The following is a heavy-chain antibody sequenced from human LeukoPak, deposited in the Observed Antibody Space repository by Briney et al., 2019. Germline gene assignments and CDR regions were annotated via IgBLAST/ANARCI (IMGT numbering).Heavy chain of an antibody. V-gene: IGHV3-15*01. Sequence: GGSLRLSCAASGFTFSNAWMSWVRQAPGKGLEWVGRIKSKTDGGTTDYAAPVKGRFTISRDDSKNTLYLQMNSLKTEDTAVYYCTTDHEDQLLLTPRSMNAFDIWGQGTMVTVSS. CDR3: TTDHEDQLLLTPRSMNAFDI. CDR1: GFTFSNAW. J-gene: IGHJ3*02. D-gene: IGHD2-2*01. CDR2: IKSKTDGGTT.